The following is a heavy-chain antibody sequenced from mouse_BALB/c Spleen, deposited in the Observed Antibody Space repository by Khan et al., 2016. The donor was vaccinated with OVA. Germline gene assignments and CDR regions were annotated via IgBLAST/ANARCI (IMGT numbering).Heavy chain of an antibody. CDR1: GFTFSNYG. CDR3: ARDYWFAY. V-gene: IGHV5-6-5*01. Sequence: EVMLVESGGGLVKPGGSLKLSCAASGFTFSNYGVSWVRQTPEKRLGWVASISSGDTTYYPDSVKGRFTISRDNARNILYLQMSSLRSEDTAMYYCARDYWFAYWGQGTLVTVSA. J-gene: IGHJ3*01. CDR2: ISSGDTT.